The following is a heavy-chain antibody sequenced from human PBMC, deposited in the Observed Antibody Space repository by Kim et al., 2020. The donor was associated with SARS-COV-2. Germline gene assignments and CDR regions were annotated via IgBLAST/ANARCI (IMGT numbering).Heavy chain of an antibody. Sequence: SRVTISVDTSKNQFSLKLSSVTAADTAVYYCARASSGWYYPVYYYYGMDVWGQGTTVTVSS. CDR3: ARASSGWYYPVYYYYGMDV. D-gene: IGHD6-19*01. V-gene: IGHV4-34*01. J-gene: IGHJ6*02.